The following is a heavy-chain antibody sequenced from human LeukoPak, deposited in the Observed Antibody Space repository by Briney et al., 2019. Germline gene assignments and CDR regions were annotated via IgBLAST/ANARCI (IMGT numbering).Heavy chain of an antibody. Sequence: PADTLSLTCTVSGRSISSSSDYGRWGRRPPGKGRQWIVWSYYSVSTCYNPALKSRLTISLHTPKIQFSLKLSSVTAADTAVYYCARRSRSGWSGRFDYWGQGTLVTVSS. CDR2: SYYSVST. J-gene: IGHJ4*02. D-gene: IGHD6-19*01. V-gene: IGHV4-39*01. CDR1: GRSISSSSDY. CDR3: ARRSRSGWSGRFDY.